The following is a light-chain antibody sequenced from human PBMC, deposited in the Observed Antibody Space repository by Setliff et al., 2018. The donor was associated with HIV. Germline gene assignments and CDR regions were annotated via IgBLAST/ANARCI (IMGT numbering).Light chain of an antibody. CDR3: SSFTTTNTPSV. CDR1: SSDIGTYNY. Sequence: QSALTQPASVSGSPGQSIAISCTGASSDIGTYNYVSWYQQHPGKAPKLIIYDVVNRPSGVSDRSSGSKSGSTASLTISGLQAEDEADDYCSSFTTTNTPSVFGAGTQVTVL. CDR2: DVV. V-gene: IGLV2-14*01. J-gene: IGLJ1*01.